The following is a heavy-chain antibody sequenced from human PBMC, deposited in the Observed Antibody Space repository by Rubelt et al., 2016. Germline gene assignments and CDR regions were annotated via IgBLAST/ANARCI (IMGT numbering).Heavy chain of an antibody. V-gene: IGHV1-69*01. D-gene: IGHD6-13*01. J-gene: IGHJ3*02. CDR1: GGTFSSYA. CDR2: IIPIFGTA. Sequence: QVELVQSGAEVKKPGSSVKVSCKASGGTFSSYAISWVRQAPGQGLEWMGGIIPIFGTANYAQKFQGRVTITADESTSTGYMELSSLGSEDTAVYYCARGGAAAADDNDAFDIWGQGTMVTVSS. CDR3: ARGGAAAADDNDAFDI.